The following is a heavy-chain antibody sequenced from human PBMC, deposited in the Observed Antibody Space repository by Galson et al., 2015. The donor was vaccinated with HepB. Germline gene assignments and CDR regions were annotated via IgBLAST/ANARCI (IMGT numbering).Heavy chain of an antibody. CDR2: IKQDGGEK. CDR3: ARDPFGAGTY. J-gene: IGHJ4*02. CDR1: GFTLSSYW. Sequence: SLRLSCAASGFTLSSYWMAWVRQAPGKGLEWVANIKQDGGEKYYVDSVKGRFTVSRDNAQNSLYLQMDSLRAEDTAVYYCARDPFGAGTYWGQGTLVTVSS. V-gene: IGHV3-7*03. D-gene: IGHD1-1*01.